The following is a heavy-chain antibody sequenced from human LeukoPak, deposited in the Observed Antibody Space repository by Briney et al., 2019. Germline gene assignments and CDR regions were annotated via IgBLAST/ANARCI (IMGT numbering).Heavy chain of an antibody. CDR2: INPNSGGT. CDR3: ARVRVATSHYYYGMDV. CDR1: GYTFTGYY. Sequence: ASVKVSCKASGYTFTGYYMHWGRQAPGQGLEWMGWINPNSGGTNYAQKFQGRVTMTRDTSISTAYMELSRLRSDDTAVYYCARVRVATSHYYYGMDVWGQGTTVTVSS. D-gene: IGHD5-12*01. J-gene: IGHJ6*02. V-gene: IGHV1-2*02.